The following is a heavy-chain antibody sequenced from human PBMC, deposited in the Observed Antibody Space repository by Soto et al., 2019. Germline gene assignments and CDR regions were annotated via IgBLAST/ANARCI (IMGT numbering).Heavy chain of an antibody. V-gene: IGHV4-39*01. CDR2: IFYSGST. Sequence: PSETLSLTCSVSGGSISSSSYYWGWIRQPPGKGLEWIGSIFYSGSTYYSPSLKSRVTIAADTSKNQFSLKLSSVTAADTAVYYCARHKWLQTPNFDYWGQGALVTVSS. D-gene: IGHD5-12*01. CDR1: GGSISSSSYY. CDR3: ARHKWLQTPNFDY. J-gene: IGHJ4*02.